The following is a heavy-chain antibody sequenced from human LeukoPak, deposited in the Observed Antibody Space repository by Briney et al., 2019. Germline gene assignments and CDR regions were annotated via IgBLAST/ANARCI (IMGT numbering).Heavy chain of an antibody. J-gene: IGHJ4*02. CDR3: AKIAERYCSSTSCSSLDY. Sequence: GGSLRLSCAASGFTFSSYAMSWVRQAPGKGLEWVSAISGSGGSTYYADSVKGRFTISRDNSKNTLHLQMNSLRAEDTAVYHCAKIAERYCSSTSCSSLDYWGQGTLVTVSS. CDR1: GFTFSSYA. V-gene: IGHV3-23*01. CDR2: ISGSGGST. D-gene: IGHD2-2*01.